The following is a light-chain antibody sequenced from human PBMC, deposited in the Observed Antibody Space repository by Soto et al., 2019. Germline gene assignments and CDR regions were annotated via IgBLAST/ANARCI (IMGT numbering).Light chain of an antibody. CDR3: QQYVISVT. CDR1: ETVATN. Sequence: IVVTQSPGTLSLSTGERATLSCRASETVATNLAWYQQKPGQAPRLLISGASTRAAGISDRFRGSGSGTDFTLTISRLETQDSAMYYCQQYVISVTFGQGTRLAIK. J-gene: IGKJ5*01. CDR2: GAS. V-gene: IGKV3-20*01.